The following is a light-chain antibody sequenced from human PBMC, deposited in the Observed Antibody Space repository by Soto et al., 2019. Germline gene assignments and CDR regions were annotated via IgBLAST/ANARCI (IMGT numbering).Light chain of an antibody. Sequence: EIVLTQSPGTLPLSPGERTTLACRASHSVSSSYLAWYQQKPGQAPRLLIYGASSRATDIPDRFGGSGSGTDFTLTLSSLEPEHFAVYYWQQYGSSPPITFGHGTRLEIK. CDR3: QQYGSSPPIT. V-gene: IGKV3-20*01. CDR2: GAS. CDR1: HSVSSSY. J-gene: IGKJ5*01.